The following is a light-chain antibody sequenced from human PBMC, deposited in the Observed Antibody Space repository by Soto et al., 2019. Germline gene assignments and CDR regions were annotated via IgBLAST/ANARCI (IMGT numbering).Light chain of an antibody. CDR3: QLYGISPH. V-gene: IGKV3-20*01. Sequence: EIVLTQSPSTLPLSPGERATLSYKTSQSRGSNFLAWYQHKPGQAPRFLIYASSNRATGIPDRLSGSASGTDFTLTINRMEPEDFAVYYCQLYGISPHFGQGTRLEIK. J-gene: IGKJ5*01. CDR2: ASS. CDR1: QSRGSNF.